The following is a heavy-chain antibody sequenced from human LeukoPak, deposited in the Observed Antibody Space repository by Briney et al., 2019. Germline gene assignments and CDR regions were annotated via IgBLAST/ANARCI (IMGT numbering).Heavy chain of an antibody. Sequence: ASVKVSCKASGGTFSSYAISWVRQAPGQGLEWMGGIIPIFGTANYAQKFQGRVTITTDESASTAYMELSSLRSEDTAVYYCARVEFYYDSSGYGAFDIWGQGTMVTVSS. CDR3: ARVEFYYDSSGYGAFDI. D-gene: IGHD3-22*01. V-gene: IGHV1-69*05. CDR1: GGTFSSYA. CDR2: IIPIFGTA. J-gene: IGHJ3*02.